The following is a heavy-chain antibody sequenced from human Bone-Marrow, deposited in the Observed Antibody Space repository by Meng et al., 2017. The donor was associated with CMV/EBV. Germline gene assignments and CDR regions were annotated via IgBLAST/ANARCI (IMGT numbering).Heavy chain of an antibody. J-gene: IGHJ4*02. V-gene: IGHV3-11*04. D-gene: IGHD3-3*01. Sequence: GGSLRLSCAASGFTFSDYYMSWIRQAPGKGLEWVSYISSSGSTIYYADSVKGRFTISRDNAKNSLYLQMNSLRAEDTAVYYCARDRVLYYDFWSGYYVSDDYWGQGTLVTVSS. CDR3: ARDRVLYYDFWSGYYVSDDY. CDR1: GFTFSDYY. CDR2: ISSSGSTI.